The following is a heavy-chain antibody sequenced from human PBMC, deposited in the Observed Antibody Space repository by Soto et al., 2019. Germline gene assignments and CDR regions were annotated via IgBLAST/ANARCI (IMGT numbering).Heavy chain of an antibody. CDR1: GFSLSTTSVG. Sequence: QIILKESGPTLVKSTQTLTLTCNFSGFSLSTTSVGVGWIRQPPGKALVWLALIYWDGDKRYSPSQKRRLTINKDTAKKQVVLIMTNMAPVDTGMYYCVYIPPQQWMSFSVWGQGTMVIVSS. V-gene: IGHV2-5*04. J-gene: IGHJ3*01. CDR2: IYWDGDK. D-gene: IGHD6-19*01. CDR3: VYIPPQQWMSFSV.